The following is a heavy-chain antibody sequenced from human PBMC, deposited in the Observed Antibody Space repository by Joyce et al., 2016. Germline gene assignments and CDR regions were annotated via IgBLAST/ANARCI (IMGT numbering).Heavy chain of an antibody. D-gene: IGHD5-18*01. J-gene: IGHJ6*02. CDR3: ARDTAMATGYYYYGMDV. CDR2: INPRGGST. CDR1: GYTFTNYY. V-gene: IGHV1-46*01. Sequence: QVQLVQSGAEVKKPGASVKVSCKASGYTFTNYYMHWVRQAPGQGLEWMGIINPRGGSTNSAKKCQGRGTMTRETSTSTVYMELSSLRSEDTAVYYCARDTAMATGYYYYGMDVWGQGTTVTVSS.